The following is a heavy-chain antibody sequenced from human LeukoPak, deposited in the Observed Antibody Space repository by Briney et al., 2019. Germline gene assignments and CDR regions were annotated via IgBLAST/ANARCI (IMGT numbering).Heavy chain of an antibody. J-gene: IGHJ4*02. Sequence: PSETLSLTCTVSGGSISSYYWSWIRQPPGKGLEWIGYIYYSGSTNYNPSLKSRVTISVDTSKNQFSLKLSSVTAADTAVYYCARAPSDTAMADYWGQGTLVTVSS. CDR3: ARAPSDTAMADY. D-gene: IGHD5-18*01. CDR2: IYYSGST. V-gene: IGHV4-59*01. CDR1: GGSISSYY.